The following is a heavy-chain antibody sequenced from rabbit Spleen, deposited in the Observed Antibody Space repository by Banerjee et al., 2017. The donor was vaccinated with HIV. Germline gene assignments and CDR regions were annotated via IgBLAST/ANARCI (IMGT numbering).Heavy chain of an antibody. Sequence: QEQLMESGGGLVQPGGSLKLSCKASGFDFSRTGVSWVRQAPGKGLEWIAYIYPGFGIRNYADSVKGRFTISSDNAQNTVFLQMTSLTAADTATYFCARDSAGREDFSLWGQGTLVTVS. D-gene: IGHD4-2*01. CDR2: IYPGFGIR. J-gene: IGHJ4*01. CDR1: GFDFSRTG. CDR3: ARDSAGREDFSL. V-gene: IGHV1S47*01.